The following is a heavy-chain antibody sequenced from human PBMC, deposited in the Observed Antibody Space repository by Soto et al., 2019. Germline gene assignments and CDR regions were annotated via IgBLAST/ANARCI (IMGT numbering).Heavy chain of an antibody. Sequence: SETLSLTCSFSVGSINISSYVWGWVRQPPGKGLEWIGSIYYSGSTYYNPSLRSRVTISVDTSKNQFSLKLSSVTAADTAVFYCARHYSSASRNWFDPWGQGTMVTVSS. D-gene: IGHD6-19*01. CDR1: VGSINISSYV. J-gene: IGHJ5*02. CDR2: IYYSGST. CDR3: ARHYSSASRNWFDP. V-gene: IGHV4-39*01.